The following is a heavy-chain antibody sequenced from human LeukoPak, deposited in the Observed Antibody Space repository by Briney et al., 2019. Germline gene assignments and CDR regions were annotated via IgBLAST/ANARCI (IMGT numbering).Heavy chain of an antibody. Sequence: GESLKISCKGSGHSFTNYWIGWVRQMPGKGLEWMAIIYPGDSDTRYSPSFQGQVTISADKSISTAYLQWSSLKASDTAMYYCARAGQYYDILTGYINCDYWGQGTLVTVSS. CDR2: IYPGDSDT. CDR3: ARAGQYYDILTGYINCDY. V-gene: IGHV5-51*01. J-gene: IGHJ4*02. CDR1: GHSFTNYW. D-gene: IGHD3-9*01.